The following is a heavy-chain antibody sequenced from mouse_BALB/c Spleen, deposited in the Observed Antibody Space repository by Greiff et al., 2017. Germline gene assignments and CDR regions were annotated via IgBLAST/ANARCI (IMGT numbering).Heavy chain of an antibody. CDR3: ARLYGNYQYYFDY. J-gene: IGHJ2*01. V-gene: IGHV5-17*02. CDR1: GFTFSSFG. CDR2: ISSGSSTI. Sequence: EVQRVESGGGLVQPGGSRKLSCAASGFTFSSFGMHWVRQAPEKGLEWVAYISSGSSTIYYAETVKGRFTISRDKPKNTLFLQMTSLRSEDTAMYYCARLYGNYQYYFDYWGQGTTLTVSS. D-gene: IGHD2-10*02.